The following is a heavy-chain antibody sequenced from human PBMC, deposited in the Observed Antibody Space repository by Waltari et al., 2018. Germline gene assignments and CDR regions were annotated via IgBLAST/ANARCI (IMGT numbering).Heavy chain of an antibody. CDR1: GYSFTSYA. CDR2: INTNTGNP. Sequence: QVQLVQSGSELKKPGASVKVSCKASGYSFTSYAINWVRQAPGQGLEWMGWINTNTGNPTYAQAFTGRFVFSLDISVSTVYLQISSLKAEDTAVYYCARVQDSSGWYYRNFDYWGQGTLVTVSS. V-gene: IGHV7-4-1*02. D-gene: IGHD6-19*01. CDR3: ARVQDSSGWYYRNFDY. J-gene: IGHJ4*02.